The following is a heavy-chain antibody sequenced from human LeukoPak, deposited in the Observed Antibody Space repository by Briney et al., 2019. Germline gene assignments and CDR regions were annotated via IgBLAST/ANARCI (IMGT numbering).Heavy chain of an antibody. V-gene: IGHV3-66*02. CDR3: ARLSSGYFSPIDY. CDR1: GFTVSSNY. J-gene: IGHJ4*02. CDR2: IYSGSST. Sequence: GGSLRLSCAASGFTVSSNYMSWVRQAPGKGLEWVSVIYSGSSTYYADSVKGRFTISRDNSKNTLYLQMNSLRAEDTAVYYCARLSSGYFSPIDYWGQGTLVTVSS. D-gene: IGHD3-22*01.